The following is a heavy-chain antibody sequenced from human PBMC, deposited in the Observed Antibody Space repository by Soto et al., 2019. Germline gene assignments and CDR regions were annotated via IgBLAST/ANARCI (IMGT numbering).Heavy chain of an antibody. D-gene: IGHD1-1*01. Sequence: SETLSLTCTVSGGSISSGGYYWSWIRQHPGKGLEWIGYIYYSGRTYYNPSLKSRVTISVDTSKNQFSLKLSSVTAADTAVYYCATRGLERRGRRYYYYGMDVWGQGPTVPVS. CDR2: IYYSGRT. CDR1: GGSISSGGYY. J-gene: IGHJ6*02. V-gene: IGHV4-31*03. CDR3: ATRGLERRGRRYYYYGMDV.